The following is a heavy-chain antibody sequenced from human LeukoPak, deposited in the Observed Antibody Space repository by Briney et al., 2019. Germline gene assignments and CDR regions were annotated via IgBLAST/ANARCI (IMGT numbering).Heavy chain of an antibody. CDR2: ISHDGSNK. J-gene: IGHJ5*02. CDR1: GFTFSSYA. V-gene: IGHV3-30-3*01. CDR3: ARVTLGYCSSTSCIGWFDP. Sequence: GGSLRLSCAASGFTFSSYAMHWVRQAPGKGLEWVAVISHDGSNKYYADSVKGRFTISRDNSKNTLYLQMNSLRAEDTAVYYCARVTLGYCSSTSCIGWFDPWGQGTLLTVSS. D-gene: IGHD2-2*01.